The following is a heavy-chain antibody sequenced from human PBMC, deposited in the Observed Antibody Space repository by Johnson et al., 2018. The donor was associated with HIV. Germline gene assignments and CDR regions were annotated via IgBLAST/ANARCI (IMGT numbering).Heavy chain of an antibody. Sequence: VQLVESGGGLIQPGGSLRLSCAASGFSVSNNYMSWVRQAPGKGLEWVSVIYGGGSTYYADSVKGRFTISRDNSKNTLYLQMNSLRAEDTAVYYCARAGDYDAFDIWGHGTLVTVSS. D-gene: IGHD3-16*01. CDR3: ARAGDYDAFDI. CDR2: IYGGGST. J-gene: IGHJ3*02. CDR1: GFSVSNNY. V-gene: IGHV3-53*01.